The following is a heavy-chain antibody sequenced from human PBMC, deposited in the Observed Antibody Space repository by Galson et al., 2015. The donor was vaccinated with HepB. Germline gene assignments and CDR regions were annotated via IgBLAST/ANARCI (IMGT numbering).Heavy chain of an antibody. V-gene: IGHV3-23*01. CDR2: ISGSGGST. CDR1: GFTFSSYA. Sequence: SLRLSCAASGFTFSSYAMSWVRQAPGKGLEWVSAISGSGGSTYYADSVKGRFTISRDNSKNTLYLQMNSLRAEDTAVYYCAREAPYSGYDDDYYYYGMDVWGQGTPVTVSS. CDR3: AREAPYSGYDDDYYYYGMDV. J-gene: IGHJ6*02. D-gene: IGHD5-12*01.